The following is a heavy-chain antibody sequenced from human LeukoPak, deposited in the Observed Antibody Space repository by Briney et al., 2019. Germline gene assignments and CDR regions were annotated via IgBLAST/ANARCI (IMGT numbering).Heavy chain of an antibody. Sequence: SETLSLTCAVSGGSISSSSYCWGWIRQPPGKGLEWIGSIYHSGSTYYNPSLKSRVTISVDTSKNQFSLKLSSVTAADTAVYYCARQRVVPAANYWFDPWGQGTLVTVSS. V-gene: IGHV4-39*01. J-gene: IGHJ5*02. CDR1: GGSISSSSYC. D-gene: IGHD2-2*01. CDR3: ARQRVVPAANYWFDP. CDR2: IYHSGST.